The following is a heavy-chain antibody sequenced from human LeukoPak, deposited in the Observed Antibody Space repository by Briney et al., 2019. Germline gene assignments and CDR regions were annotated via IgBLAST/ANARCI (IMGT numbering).Heavy chain of an antibody. V-gene: IGHV3-66*04. Sequence: GGSLRLSCAASGFTVSSNYMTWVRQAPGKGLEWVSIIYSGGSTYYADSLEGRFTISRDNSRNTLYLQMNSLRADDTAVYYCGTLPGSGYWGQGTLVTVSS. CDR1: GFTVSSNY. CDR2: IYSGGST. J-gene: IGHJ4*02. CDR3: GTLPGSGY. D-gene: IGHD3-3*01.